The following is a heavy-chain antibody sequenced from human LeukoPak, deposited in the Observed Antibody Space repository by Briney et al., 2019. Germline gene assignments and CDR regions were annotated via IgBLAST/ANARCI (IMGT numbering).Heavy chain of an antibody. CDR2: ISYDGSNK. CDR3: ARDLTGYSSGWYDAYFDY. J-gene: IGHJ4*02. Sequence: QPGGSLRLSCVASGFTFSTYCMNWVRQAPGKGLEWVAVISYDGSNKYYADSVKGRFTISRDNSKNTLYLQTNSLRAEDTAVYYCARDLTGYSSGWYDAYFDYWGQGTLVTVSS. V-gene: IGHV3-30*19. D-gene: IGHD6-19*01. CDR1: GFTFSTYC.